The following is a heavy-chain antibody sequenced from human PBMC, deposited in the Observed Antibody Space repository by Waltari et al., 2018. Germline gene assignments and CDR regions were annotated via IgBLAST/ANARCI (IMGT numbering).Heavy chain of an antibody. J-gene: IGHJ3*02. Sequence: QLQLQESGPGLVKPSAPLSLTCTVSGGSISSNRYSWGWIRQPPGKGLEWIGSIYYSGSTYYNPSLKSRVTISVDTSKNQFSLKLSSVTAADTAVYYCARVSILAMSAFDIWGQGTMVTVSS. D-gene: IGHD2-21*01. CDR2: IYYSGST. V-gene: IGHV4-39*07. CDR1: GGSISSNRYS. CDR3: ARVSILAMSAFDI.